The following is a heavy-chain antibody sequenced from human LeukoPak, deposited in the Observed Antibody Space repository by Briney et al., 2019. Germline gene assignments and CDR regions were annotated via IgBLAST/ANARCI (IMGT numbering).Heavy chain of an antibody. D-gene: IGHD6-13*01. J-gene: IGHJ4*02. CDR3: AREVAAAGSPFDY. V-gene: IGHV3-48*03. CDR1: GFTFSSYE. CDR2: ISCSGSTI. Sequence: GGSLRLSCAASGFTFSSYEMNWVRQAPGKGLEWVSYISCSGSTIYYAYSVKGRFTIFRNNDKNSLYLQMNSLRAEDTAVYYCAREVAAAGSPFDYWGQGTLVTVSS.